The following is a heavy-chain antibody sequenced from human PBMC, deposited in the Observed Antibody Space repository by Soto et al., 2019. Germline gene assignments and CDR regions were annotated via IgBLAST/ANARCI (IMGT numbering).Heavy chain of an antibody. CDR1: GFTFSSYA. CDR2: ISGSGGST. V-gene: IGHV3-23*01. CDR3: ARRGSGSYYDY. J-gene: IGHJ4*02. Sequence: EVQLLESGGGLVQPGGSLRLSCAASGFTFSSYAMRWVRQAPVKGLEWVSAISGSGGSTYYADSVKGRFTISRDNSKNTLSLQMNSLRAEDTGVYYCARRGSGSYYDYWGQGTLVTVSS. D-gene: IGHD1-26*01.